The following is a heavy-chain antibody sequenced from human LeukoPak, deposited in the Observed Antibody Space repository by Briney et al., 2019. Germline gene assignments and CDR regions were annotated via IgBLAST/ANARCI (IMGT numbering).Heavy chain of an antibody. CDR1: GDSINSGYY. Sequence: SETLSLTCAVSGDSINSGYYWGWIRQPPGKGLEWIGSLYHGGATYSNPSLKSRVTIAVDTSKNQFSLKLTSVTAADSAIYYCARLVPTTGYFDSWGQGTLVTVSS. V-gene: IGHV4-38-2*01. CDR2: LYHGGAT. CDR3: ARLVPTTGYFDS. J-gene: IGHJ4*02. D-gene: IGHD1-1*01.